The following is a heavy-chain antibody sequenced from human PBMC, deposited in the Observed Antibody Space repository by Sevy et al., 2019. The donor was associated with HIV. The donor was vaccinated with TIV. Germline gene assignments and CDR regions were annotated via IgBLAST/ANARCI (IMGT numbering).Heavy chain of an antibody. CDR1: GFTFSSYS. V-gene: IGHV3-21*01. CDR2: ISSSSSYI. J-gene: IGHJ6*02. D-gene: IGHD1-26*01. CDR3: ARDGRKGATNPYYYGMDV. Sequence: GGSLRLSCAASGFTFSSYSMNWVRQAPGKGLEWVSSISSSSSYIYYADSVKGRFTISRDNAKNSLYLQMNSLRAEDMAVYYCARDGRKGATNPYYYGMDVWGQGTTVTVSS.